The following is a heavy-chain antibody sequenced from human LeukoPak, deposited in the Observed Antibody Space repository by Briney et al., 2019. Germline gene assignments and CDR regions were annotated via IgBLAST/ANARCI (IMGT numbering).Heavy chain of an antibody. D-gene: IGHD4-23*01. CDR3: ARGRPHGNDY. J-gene: IGHJ4*02. CDR2: IASDGSST. CDR1: GDSITAYY. Sequence: ETLSLTCTVSGDSITAYYWNWVRQAPGKGLVWVSRIASDGSSTTYADSVKGRFSISRDNAKNTLYLQMNSLRVEDTAVYYCARGRPHGNDYWGQGTLVTVSS. V-gene: IGHV3-74*01.